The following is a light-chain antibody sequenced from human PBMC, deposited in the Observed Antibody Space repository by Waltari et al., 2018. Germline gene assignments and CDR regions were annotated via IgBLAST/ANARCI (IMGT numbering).Light chain of an antibody. Sequence: YELTQPPSLSVSPGQTARITCSGHELPRKYAYWFQQKSGQAPRLVMYEDTKRPSGIPGDFSGSSSGTVATLTSTGAQVDDEADYYCYSSDSTGLRVFGGGTTVVVL. CDR3: YSSDSTGLRV. V-gene: IGLV3-10*01. CDR1: ELPRKY. J-gene: IGLJ1*01. CDR2: EDT.